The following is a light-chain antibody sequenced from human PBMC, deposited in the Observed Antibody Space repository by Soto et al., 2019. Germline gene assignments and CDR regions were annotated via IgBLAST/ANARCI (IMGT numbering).Light chain of an antibody. CDR3: LQDHT. CDR2: AAS. CDR1: QGIRND. V-gene: IGKV1-6*01. J-gene: IGKJ3*01. Sequence: AIQMTQSPSSLSASVGDRVTITCRASQGIRNDLGWYQQKPGKAPKLLIYAASSLQSGVPSRFSGSGSGTDFTLTISSLPAEDFAPYHCLQDHTFGPGTKVDIK.